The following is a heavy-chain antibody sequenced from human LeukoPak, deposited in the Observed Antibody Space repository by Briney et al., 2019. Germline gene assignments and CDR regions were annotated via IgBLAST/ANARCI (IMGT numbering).Heavy chain of an antibody. CDR3: ASSNGDYDSPDY. CDR2: IYYSGST. CDR1: GGSISSSSYY. J-gene: IGHJ4*02. Sequence: PSETLSLTCTVSGGSISSSSYYWGWIRQPPGKGLEWIGSIYYSGSTYYNPSLKSRVTISVDTSKNQFSLKLSSVTAADTAVYYCASSNGDYDSPDYWGQGTLVTVSS. D-gene: IGHD3-22*01. V-gene: IGHV4-39*07.